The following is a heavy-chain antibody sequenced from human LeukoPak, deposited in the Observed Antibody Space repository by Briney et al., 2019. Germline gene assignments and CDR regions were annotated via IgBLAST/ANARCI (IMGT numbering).Heavy chain of an antibody. CDR2: ISAYNGNT. Sequence: ASVKVSCKASGYTFTSYGISWVRQAPGQGLEWMGWISAYNGNTNYAQKLQGRVTMTTDTSTSTAYMELRSLRSDDTAVYYCAKKSSDSSSWLSLEYFQHWGQGTLVTVSS. CDR3: AKKSSDSSSWLSLEYFQH. V-gene: IGHV1-18*01. D-gene: IGHD6-13*01. CDR1: GYTFTSYG. J-gene: IGHJ1*01.